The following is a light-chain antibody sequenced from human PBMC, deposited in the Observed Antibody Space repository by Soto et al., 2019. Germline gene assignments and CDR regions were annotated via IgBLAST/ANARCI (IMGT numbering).Light chain of an antibody. Sequence: ESVVTQSPKTLSLSPGERATLSCRASQSVSSRLAWYQQKPGQAPRLLISGASSRATGIPDRFSGSGSGTDFTLTISRLEPEDFALYYCQQYVTSAITFSQGTRLEI. CDR1: QSVSSR. CDR3: QQYVTSAIT. V-gene: IGKV3-20*01. J-gene: IGKJ5*01. CDR2: GAS.